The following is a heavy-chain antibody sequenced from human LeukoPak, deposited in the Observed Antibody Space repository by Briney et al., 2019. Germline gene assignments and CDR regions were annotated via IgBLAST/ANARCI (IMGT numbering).Heavy chain of an antibody. Sequence: PGGSLRLSCAASGFTFSSYWMSWVRQAPGKGLEWVATIKQDGSQKEYVDSVKGRFTISRDNSKNTLYLQMNSLRAEDTAVYYCAKDSSASCYSPLDYWGQGTLVTVSS. D-gene: IGHD2-15*01. CDR1: GFTFSSYW. V-gene: IGHV3-7*05. CDR3: AKDSSASCYSPLDY. CDR2: IKQDGSQK. J-gene: IGHJ4*02.